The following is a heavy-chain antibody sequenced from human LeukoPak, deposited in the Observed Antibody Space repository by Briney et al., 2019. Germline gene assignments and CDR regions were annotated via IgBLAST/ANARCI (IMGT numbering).Heavy chain of an antibody. J-gene: IGHJ4*02. D-gene: IGHD6-19*01. Sequence: GGSLRLSCVASGFTFSSYGMHWVRQAPGKGLEWVAVIWYDGSNKYYADSVKGRFTISRDNSKNTLYLQMNSLRAEDTAVYYCARDSSGWGYFDYWGQGTLVTVSS. CDR3: ARDSSGWGYFDY. CDR2: IWYDGSNK. CDR1: GFTFSSYG. V-gene: IGHV3-33*01.